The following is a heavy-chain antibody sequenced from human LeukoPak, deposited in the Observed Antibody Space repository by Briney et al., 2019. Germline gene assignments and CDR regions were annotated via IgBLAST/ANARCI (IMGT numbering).Heavy chain of an antibody. J-gene: IGHJ4*02. D-gene: IGHD6-13*01. CDR1: GGTFSSYA. CDR3: ARLRIAAAGTGDY. CDR2: IIPIFGTA. V-gene: IGHV1-69*06. Sequence: SVTVSCKASGGTFSSYAISWVRQAPGQGLEWMGGIIPIFGTANYAQKFQGRVTITADKSTSTAYMELSSLRSEDTAVYYCARLRIAAAGTGDYWGQGTLVTVSS.